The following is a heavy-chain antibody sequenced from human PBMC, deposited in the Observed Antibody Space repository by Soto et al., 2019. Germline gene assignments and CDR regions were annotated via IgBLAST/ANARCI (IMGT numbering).Heavy chain of an antibody. CDR2: INANNGNT. Sequence: ASEPVACTASGYTFTTLGISWVRLAPAQGLEWVGWINANNGNTKYSQKVQGRVSLTTETSASTAYMELRSLRADDTAVYYCARSAPFDIYAITPVEVWGQGTRVTFSS. V-gene: IGHV1-18*01. CDR3: ARSAPFDIYAITPVEV. D-gene: IGHD3-9*01. J-gene: IGHJ4*02. CDR1: GYTFTTLG.